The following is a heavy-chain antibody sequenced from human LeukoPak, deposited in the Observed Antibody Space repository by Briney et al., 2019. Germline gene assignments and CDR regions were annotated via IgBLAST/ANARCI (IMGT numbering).Heavy chain of an antibody. V-gene: IGHV3-11*04. CDR3: ARDFCSGGSCYGWFDP. D-gene: IGHD2-15*01. Sequence: GGSLRLSCAASGFTFSDYYVSWIRQAPGKGLEWVSYISSSGSTIYYADSVKGRFTISRDNAKNSLYLQMNSLRAEDTAVYYCARDFCSGGSCYGWFDPWGQGTLVTVSS. J-gene: IGHJ5*02. CDR2: ISSSGSTI. CDR1: GFTFSDYY.